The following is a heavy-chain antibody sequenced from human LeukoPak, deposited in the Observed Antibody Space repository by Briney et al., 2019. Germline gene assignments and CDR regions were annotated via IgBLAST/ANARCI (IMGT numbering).Heavy chain of an antibody. CDR3: ARGRGGDYGGNSGHFDY. CDR1: GFTFSHYG. CDR2: IWHDGSNE. J-gene: IGHJ4*02. D-gene: IGHD4-23*01. Sequence: GGSLRLSCAASGFTFSHYGMHWVRQAPGKGLEGVAVIWHDGSNEYYADSVKGQFTISRDNSKNTLYLQMNSLRAEDTAVYYCARGRGGDYGGNSGHFDYWGQGTLVTVSS. V-gene: IGHV3-33*01.